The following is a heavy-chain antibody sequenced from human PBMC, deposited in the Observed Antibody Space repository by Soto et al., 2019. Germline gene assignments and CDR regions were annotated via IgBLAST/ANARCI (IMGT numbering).Heavy chain of an antibody. CDR3: ARQVYYYGSGSYYNIPVYYFDY. CDR1: GGSISSGGYS. V-gene: IGHV4-30-2*01. D-gene: IGHD3-10*01. CDR2: IYHSGST. Sequence: SETLSLTCAVSGGSISSGGYSWSWIRQPPGKGLEWIGYIYHSGSTYYNPSLKSRVTISVDTSKNQFSLKLSSVTAADTAVYYCARQVYYYGSGSYYNIPVYYFDYWGQGTLVTVSS. J-gene: IGHJ4*02.